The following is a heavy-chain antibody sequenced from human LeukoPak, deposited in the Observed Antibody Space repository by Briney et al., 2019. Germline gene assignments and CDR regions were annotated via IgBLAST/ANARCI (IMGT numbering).Heavy chain of an antibody. Sequence: PGESLKISCAASGFTFSSYGMHWVRQAPGKGLEWVAFIRYDGSNKYYADSVKGRFTISRDNSKNTLYLQMNSLRAEDTAVYYCAKPPKAGGSGWYEPFDYWGQGTLVTVSS. D-gene: IGHD6-19*01. V-gene: IGHV3-30*02. CDR2: IRYDGSNK. J-gene: IGHJ4*02. CDR1: GFTFSSYG. CDR3: AKPPKAGGSGWYEPFDY.